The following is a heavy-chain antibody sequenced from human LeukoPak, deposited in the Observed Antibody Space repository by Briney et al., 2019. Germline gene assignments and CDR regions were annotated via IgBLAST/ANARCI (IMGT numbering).Heavy chain of an antibody. CDR3: ARETIEAFDV. CDR1: GYSFSTSG. CDR2: ISAYNGHT. D-gene: IGHD4/OR15-4a*01. V-gene: IGHV1-18*01. Sequence: ASVKVCCKTSGYSFSTSGISWVRQAPGQGLGWMGWISAYNGHTNYAQKFQGRVTMTTDTSTSTAHLEMRSLRPDDTAVYYCARETIEAFDVWGQGTMVTASS. J-gene: IGHJ3*01.